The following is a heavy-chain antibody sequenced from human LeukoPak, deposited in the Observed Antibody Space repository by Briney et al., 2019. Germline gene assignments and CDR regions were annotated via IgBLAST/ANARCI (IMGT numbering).Heavy chain of an antibody. V-gene: IGHV4-31*03. CDR1: GDSISSGGYY. Sequence: SETLSLTCTVSGDSISSGGYYWSWIRQHPGKGLEWIGYIYYSGSTYYNPSLKSRVTISVDTSKNQFSLKLSSVTAADTAVYYCARGIDDSSGYYLNYFDYWGQGTLVTVSS. CDR2: IYYSGST. D-gene: IGHD3-22*01. CDR3: ARGIDDSSGYYLNYFDY. J-gene: IGHJ4*02.